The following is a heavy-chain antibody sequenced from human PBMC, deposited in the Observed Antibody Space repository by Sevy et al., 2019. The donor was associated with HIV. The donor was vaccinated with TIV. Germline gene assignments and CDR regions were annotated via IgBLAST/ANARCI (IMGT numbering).Heavy chain of an antibody. CDR2: ISGRGGST. CDR1: GFTFSSYA. V-gene: IGHV3-23*01. D-gene: IGHD3-22*01. CDR3: AKCNYYDSSGYYTL. Sequence: GGSLRLSCAASGFTFSSYAMSWVRQAPGKGLEWVSAISGRGGSTYYADSVKGRFTISRDNSKNTLYLQMNSLRAEDTAVYYCAKCNYYDSSGYYTLWGQGTLVTVSS. J-gene: IGHJ4*02.